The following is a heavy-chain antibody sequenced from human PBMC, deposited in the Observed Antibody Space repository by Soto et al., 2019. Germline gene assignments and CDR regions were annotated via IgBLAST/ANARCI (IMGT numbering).Heavy chain of an antibody. J-gene: IGHJ3*02. CDR1: GFTFSSYS. D-gene: IGHD2-8*02. Sequence: PGGSLRLSCAASGFTFSSYSMNWVRQAPGKGLEWVSSISSSSSYIYYADSAKGRFTISRDNAKNSLYLQMNSLRAEDTAVYYCWWLTRVEAFDIWGQGTMVTVSS. CDR2: ISSSSSYI. V-gene: IGHV3-21*01. CDR3: WWLTRVEAFDI.